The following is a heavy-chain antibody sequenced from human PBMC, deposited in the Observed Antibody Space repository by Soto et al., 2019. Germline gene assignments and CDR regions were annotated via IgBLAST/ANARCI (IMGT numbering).Heavy chain of an antibody. V-gene: IGHV3-72*01. CDR2: TRNKANSYSA. J-gene: IGHJ4*02. CDR3: ARDTGGSYDY. CDR1: GFSFSDYY. Sequence: EVQLVASGGDLVQPGGSLRLSCAASGFSFSDYYMDWVRQVPGKGLEWVGRTRNKANSYSAEYAPPVKGRFTISRHDLEDSMYLQMNNLKTEDTAVYYCARDTGGSYDYWGQGALVTVSS. D-gene: IGHD1-26*01.